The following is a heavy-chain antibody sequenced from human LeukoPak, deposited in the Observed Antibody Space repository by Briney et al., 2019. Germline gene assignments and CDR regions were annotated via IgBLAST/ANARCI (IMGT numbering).Heavy chain of an antibody. CDR1: GFTFSSYA. V-gene: IGHV3-64*01. J-gene: IGHJ4*02. CDR3: ARATKGFRGVIDY. D-gene: IGHD3-10*01. Sequence: GRSLRLSCAASGFTFSSYAMHWVRQAPGKGLEYVSAISSNGGSTYYANSVKGRFTISRDNSKNTLYLQMGSLRAEDMAVYYCARATKGFRGVIDYWGQGTLVTVSS. CDR2: ISSNGGST.